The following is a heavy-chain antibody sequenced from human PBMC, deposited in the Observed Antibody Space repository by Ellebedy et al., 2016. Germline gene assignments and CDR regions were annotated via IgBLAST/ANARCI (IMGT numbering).Heavy chain of an antibody. CDR3: ARGSIAVAVNWFDP. CDR2: IYHSGST. Sequence: GSLRLXXAVSGGSISSSNWWSWVRQPPGKGLEWIGEIYHSGSTNYNPSLKSRVTISVDTSKNQFSLKLSSVTAADTAVYYCARGSIAVAVNWFDPWGQGTLVTVSS. CDR1: GGSISSSNW. J-gene: IGHJ5*02. D-gene: IGHD6-19*01. V-gene: IGHV4-4*02.